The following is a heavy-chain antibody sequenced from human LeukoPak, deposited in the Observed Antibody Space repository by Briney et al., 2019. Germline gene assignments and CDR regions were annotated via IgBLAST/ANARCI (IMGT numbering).Heavy chain of an antibody. CDR2: INHSGST. CDR1: GGSFSGYY. D-gene: IGHD3-16*02. CDR3: ARGGYDYIWGSYRYRNHYFDY. V-gene: IGHV4-34*01. Sequence: SETLSLTCAVYGGSFSGYYWSWIRQPPGKGLEWIGEINHSGSTNYNPSLKSRITISVDTSKNQFSLKLSSVTAADTAVYYCARGGYDYIWGSYRYRNHYFDYWGQGTLVTVSS. J-gene: IGHJ4*02.